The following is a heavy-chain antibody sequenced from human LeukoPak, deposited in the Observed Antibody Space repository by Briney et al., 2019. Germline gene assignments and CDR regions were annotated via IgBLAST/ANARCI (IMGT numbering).Heavy chain of an antibody. CDR2: ISSSSSTI. V-gene: IGHV3-48*04. D-gene: IGHD6-13*01. J-gene: IGHJ6*02. CDR3: ARGLIAAAGNGYYYYHGMDV. CDR1: GFTFSSYS. Sequence: PGGSLRLSCAASGFTFSSYSMNWVRQAPGKGLEWVSYISSSSSTIYYADSVKGRFTISRDNAKNSLYLQMNSLRAEDSAVYYCARGLIAAAGNGYYYYHGMDVWGQGTTVTVSS.